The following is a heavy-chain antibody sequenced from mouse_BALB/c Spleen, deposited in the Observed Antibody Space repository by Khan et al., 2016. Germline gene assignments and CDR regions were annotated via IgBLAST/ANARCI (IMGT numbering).Heavy chain of an antibody. V-gene: IGHV3-2*02. D-gene: IGHD2-4*01. CDR2: IGYSGST. J-gene: IGHJ2*01. Sequence: EVQLQESGPGLVKPSQSLSLTCTVAGYSITSDYAWNWIRQFPGNKLEWMGYIGYSGSTFYNPSLKSRISITRDTSKNQFFLQLHSVTTEDTATXYCARLDYYDYYFDYWGQGTTLTVSS. CDR3: ARLDYYDYYFDY. CDR1: GYSITSDYA.